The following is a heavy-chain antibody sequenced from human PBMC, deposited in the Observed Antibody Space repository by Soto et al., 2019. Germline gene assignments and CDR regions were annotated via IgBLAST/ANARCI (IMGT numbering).Heavy chain of an antibody. CDR2: INPNSGRA. CDR1: GYTFTGYY. D-gene: IGHD1-7*01. CDR3: ARGNNWNYVTY. Sequence: ASVKVSCKASGYTFTGYYMHWVRQAPGQGLEWMGRINPNSGRANYAQKFQGRVTITRDTSTSTAYMELSSLRSEDTAVYYCARGNNWNYVTYWGQGTLVTVSS. V-gene: IGHV1-2*02. J-gene: IGHJ4*02.